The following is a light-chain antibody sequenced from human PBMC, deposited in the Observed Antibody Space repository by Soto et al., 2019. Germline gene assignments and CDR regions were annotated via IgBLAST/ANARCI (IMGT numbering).Light chain of an antibody. V-gene: IGKV1-39*01. CDR3: QQTYSDIS. Sequence: DVRMTQSPSSLSASAGDTITISYRASRTINTYLNWFQQKPGEPPRLLIYGASTLHDGVPWRFSGSGSGADFTLTISGLQPEDFASYHCQQTYSDISFGGGTKVDIK. CDR1: RTINTY. J-gene: IGKJ4*02. CDR2: GAS.